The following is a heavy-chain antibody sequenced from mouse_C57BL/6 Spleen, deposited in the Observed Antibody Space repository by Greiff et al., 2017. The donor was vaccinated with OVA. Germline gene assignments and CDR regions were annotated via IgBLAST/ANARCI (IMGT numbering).Heavy chain of an antibody. CDR2: IDPSDSYT. CDR3: ARQLRLRAMDY. D-gene: IGHD3-2*02. V-gene: IGHV1-69*01. CDR1: GYTFTSYW. Sequence: QVQLQQPGAELVMPGASVKLSCKASGYTFTSYWMHWVKQRPGQGLEWIGEIDPSDSYTNYNQEFKGKSTLTVDKSSSTAYMQLSSLTSEDSAVYYCARQLRLRAMDYWGQGTSVTVSS. J-gene: IGHJ4*01.